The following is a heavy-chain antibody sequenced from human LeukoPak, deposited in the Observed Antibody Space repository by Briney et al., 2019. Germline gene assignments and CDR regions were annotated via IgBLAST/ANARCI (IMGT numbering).Heavy chain of an antibody. D-gene: IGHD4-17*01. CDR3: ARSSTTVTTRYFDL. CDR2: INWNGGSL. Sequence: GGSLRLSCAASGFTFDDYGMSWVRQAPGKGLEWVSYINWNGGSLAYADSVKGRFTISRDNTKNSLYLQMNSPRAADTAFYYCARSSTTVTTRYFDLWGRGTLVTVSS. CDR1: GFTFDDYG. V-gene: IGHV3-20*04. J-gene: IGHJ2*01.